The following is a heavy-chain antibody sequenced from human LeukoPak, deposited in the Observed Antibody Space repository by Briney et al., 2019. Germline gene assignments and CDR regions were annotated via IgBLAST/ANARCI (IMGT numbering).Heavy chain of an antibody. D-gene: IGHD4-17*01. Sequence: PSETLSLTCAVYGGSFSGYYWGWIRQPPGKGLEWIGSIYHSGNTYYNPSLKSRVTISVDTSKNQFSLKLSSVTAADTAVYYCARAAYGDSDFDYWGQGTLVTVSS. J-gene: IGHJ4*02. CDR1: GGSFSGYY. CDR3: ARAAYGDSDFDY. V-gene: IGHV4-38-2*01. CDR2: IYHSGNT.